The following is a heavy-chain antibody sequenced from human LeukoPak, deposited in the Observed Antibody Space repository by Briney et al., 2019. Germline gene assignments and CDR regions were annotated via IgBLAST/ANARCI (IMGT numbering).Heavy chain of an antibody. V-gene: IGHV1-2*02. CDR3: ARDRDYSNTERGFDY. D-gene: IGHD4-11*01. CDR1: GYTFTDYY. CDR2: INPNSGET. Sequence: ASVKVSCKTSGYTFTDYYIHWARQAPGQGLEWMGWINPNSGETNSAQKFQGRVTMTGDTSISTAYMELRRVTSGDTAVYYCARDRDYSNTERGFDYWGQGTLVTVSS. J-gene: IGHJ4*02.